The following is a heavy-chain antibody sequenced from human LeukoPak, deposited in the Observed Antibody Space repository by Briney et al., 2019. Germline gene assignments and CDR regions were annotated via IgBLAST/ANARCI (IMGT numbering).Heavy chain of an antibody. CDR1: GGSFSGYY. J-gene: IGHJ5*02. CDR2: INHSGST. D-gene: IGHD6-13*01. CDR3: ARHFRYYSSGWYPPADWFDP. V-gene: IGHV4-34*01. Sequence: PSETLSLTCAVYGGSFSGYYWSWIRQPPGKGLEWIGEINHSGSTNYNPSLKSRVTISVDTSKNQFSLKLSSVTAADTAVYYCARHFRYYSSGWYPPADWFDPWGQGTLVTVSS.